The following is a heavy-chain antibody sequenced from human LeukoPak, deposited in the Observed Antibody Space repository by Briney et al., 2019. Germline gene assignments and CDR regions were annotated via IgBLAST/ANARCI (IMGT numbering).Heavy chain of an antibody. V-gene: IGHV4-59*12. Sequence: SETLSLTCTVSGGSISSYYWGWIRQPPGKGLEWIGSIFHSGSTYYNPSLKSRVTISVDTSKNQFSLKLSSVTAADTAVYYCARDLLLSSVFDPWGQGTLVTVSS. CDR3: ARDLLLSSVFDP. J-gene: IGHJ5*02. CDR1: GGSISSYY. CDR2: IFHSGST. D-gene: IGHD3-10*01.